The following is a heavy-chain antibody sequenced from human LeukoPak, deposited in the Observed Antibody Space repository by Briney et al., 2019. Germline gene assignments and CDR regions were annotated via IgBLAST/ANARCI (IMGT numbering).Heavy chain of an antibody. CDR1: GFTFSSYW. CDR3: VTGATGTFDI. V-gene: IGHV3-72*01. J-gene: IGHJ3*02. D-gene: IGHD1-26*01. CDR2: TRDKPNSYTT. Sequence: GGSLRLSCAASGFTFSSYWMHWVRQAPGKGPVWVGRTRDKPNSYTTEYAASVKGRFTISRDDSKNSLYLQMNSLKTEDTAVYYCVTGATGTFDIWGQGTMVTVSS.